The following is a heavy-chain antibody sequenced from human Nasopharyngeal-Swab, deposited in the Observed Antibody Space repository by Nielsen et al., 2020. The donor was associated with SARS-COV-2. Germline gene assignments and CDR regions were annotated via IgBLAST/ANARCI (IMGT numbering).Heavy chain of an antibody. CDR2: INPNSGDT. V-gene: IGHV1-2*06. CDR3: ARDDGDVPGVTGSGPPGGF. CDR1: GYTFTDYY. D-gene: IGHD2-8*01. Sequence: ASVKVSCKASGYTFTDYYMHWVRQAPGQGLEWMGRINPNSGDTNYAQNFQGRVTITRDTSIKTAYMELSSLRSDDTAVYYCARDDGDVPGVTGSGPPGGFWGQGTLVTVSS. J-gene: IGHJ4*02.